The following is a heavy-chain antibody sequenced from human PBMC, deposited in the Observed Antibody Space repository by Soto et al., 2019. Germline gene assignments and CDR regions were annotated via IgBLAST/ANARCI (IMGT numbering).Heavy chain of an antibody. J-gene: IGHJ5*02. V-gene: IGHV6-1*01. D-gene: IGHD2-15*01. CDR2: TYYRSKWYN. Sequence: SQTLSLTCAISGDSVSSNSAAWNWIRQSPSRGLEWLGRTYYRSKWYNDYAVSVKSRITINPDTSKNQFSLQLNSVTPEDTAVYYCARGGRCLMGDCSGGSCYSEWFDPWGQGTLVTVSS. CDR1: GDSVSSNSAA. CDR3: ARGGRCLMGDCSGGSCYSEWFDP.